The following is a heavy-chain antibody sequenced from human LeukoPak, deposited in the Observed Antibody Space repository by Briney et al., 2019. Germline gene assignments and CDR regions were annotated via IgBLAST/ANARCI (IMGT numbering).Heavy chain of an antibody. V-gene: IGHV4-39*01. CDR2: IYYSGST. D-gene: IGHD4-23*01. CDR3: ARLTWVTFDY. CDR1: GGSISSGSYY. J-gene: IGHJ4*02. Sequence: SETLSLTCTVSGGSISSGSYYWGWIRQPPGKGLEWIGTIYYSGSTYYNPSLKSRVTIFVDTSKNQFSLKLSSVTAADTAVYYCARLTWVTFDYWGQGTLVTVSS.